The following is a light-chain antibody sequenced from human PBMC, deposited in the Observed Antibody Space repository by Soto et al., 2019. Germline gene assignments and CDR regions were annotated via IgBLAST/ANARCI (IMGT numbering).Light chain of an antibody. CDR1: ISDVGGYNY. CDR3: SSYTSSSTYV. CDR2: DVS. J-gene: IGLJ1*01. Sequence: QSALTQPASVSGSPGQSITISCTETISDVGGYNYVSWYQQHPGKAPKLMIFDVSNRPSGVSNRFSGSKSGYTASLTISGLQAEDETDYYCSSYTSSSTYVFGTGTKVTVL. V-gene: IGLV2-14*03.